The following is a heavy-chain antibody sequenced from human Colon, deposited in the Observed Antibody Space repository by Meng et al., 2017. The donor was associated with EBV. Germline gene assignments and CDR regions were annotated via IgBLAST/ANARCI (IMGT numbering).Heavy chain of an antibody. CDR2: IYYSEST. V-gene: IGHV4-39*01. Sequence: QGLLQESGPGLVKPSETLSLTCTVSGGSIISGPYCWAWIRQPTGKGLEWIGSIYYSESTYYNPSLKSRVTISVDSSKNQFSLKLTSVTAADTSLYYCASYTSFSGSYYNGIVYWGQGTLVTVSS. CDR3: ASYTSFSGSYYNGIVY. CDR1: GGSIISGPYC. D-gene: IGHD3-10*01. J-gene: IGHJ4*02.